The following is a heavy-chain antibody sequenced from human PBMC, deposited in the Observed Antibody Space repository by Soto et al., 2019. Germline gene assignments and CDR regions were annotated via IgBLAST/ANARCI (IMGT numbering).Heavy chain of an antibody. J-gene: IGHJ4*02. V-gene: IGHV3-11*06. CDR2: ISPGIRYP. Sequence: GGSLRLSCAGSGFTFGDSYMSWIRQAPGKGLEWLSYISPGIRYPAYADSVKGRFTISRDNAKRSLYLEMNRLTADNTAVYYCARCYGDYLQHPDYWGQGTLVTVSS. D-gene: IGHD1-1*01. CDR3: ARCYGDYLQHPDY. CDR1: GFTFGDSY.